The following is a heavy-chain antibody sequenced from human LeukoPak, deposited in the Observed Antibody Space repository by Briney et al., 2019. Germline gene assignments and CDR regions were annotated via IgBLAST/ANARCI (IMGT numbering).Heavy chain of an antibody. D-gene: IGHD3-16*01. CDR3: ARGGVLKSVDY. Sequence: SETLSLTCTVSGGSISSYYWTWIRQTPGKGLEWIGYVYDIGSTKYNPSLKSRVTISVDTSKNQFSLRLSSVTAADTAVYYCARGGVLKSVDYWGQGTLVAVSS. CDR1: GGSISSYY. V-gene: IGHV4-59*01. J-gene: IGHJ4*02. CDR2: VYDIGST.